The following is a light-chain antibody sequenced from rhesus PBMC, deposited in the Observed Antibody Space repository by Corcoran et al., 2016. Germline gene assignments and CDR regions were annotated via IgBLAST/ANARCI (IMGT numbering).Light chain of an antibody. V-gene: IGKV1-74*01. CDR2: KAS. CDR3: QHNYGTPLP. J-gene: IGKJ4*01. Sequence: DIQMTQSPSSLSASVGDRVTITCRTSENVNNYFNWYQQKPGKAPKLLSYKASTLQSGIPSRLSGSGSGTDYTFTVSSLQSEDVATYYCQHNYGTPLPFGGGTKVEVK. CDR1: ENVNNY.